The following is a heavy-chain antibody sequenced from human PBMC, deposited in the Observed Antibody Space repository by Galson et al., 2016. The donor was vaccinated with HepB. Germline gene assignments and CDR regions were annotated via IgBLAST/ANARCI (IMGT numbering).Heavy chain of an antibody. V-gene: IGHV5-51*01. Sequence: QSGAEVKKPGESLRISCEGSGYSFINHWIVWVRQMPGKGLEWKGIIYPGDSDPRYSPSFKGQVTISADKSIGTAYLQWSSLKASDTAMYYCARGHSGSSLPYFEYWGQGTLVTVSP. J-gene: IGHJ4*02. CDR3: ARGHSGSSLPYFEY. CDR2: IYPGDSDP. CDR1: GYSFINHW. D-gene: IGHD1-26*01.